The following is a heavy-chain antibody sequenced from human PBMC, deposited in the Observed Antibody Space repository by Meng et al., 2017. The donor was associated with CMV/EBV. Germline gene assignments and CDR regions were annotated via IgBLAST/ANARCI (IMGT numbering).Heavy chain of an antibody. J-gene: IGHJ6*02. Sequence: SEFSLSTSGVGVGWIRQPPGKALEWLALIYWNDDKRYSPSLKSRLTITKDTSKNQVVLTMTNMDPVDTATYYCAHSSSSPLRDGMDVWGQGTTVTVSS. CDR3: AHSSSSPLRDGMDV. D-gene: IGHD6-6*01. V-gene: IGHV2-5*01. CDR1: EFSLSTSGVG. CDR2: IYWNDDK.